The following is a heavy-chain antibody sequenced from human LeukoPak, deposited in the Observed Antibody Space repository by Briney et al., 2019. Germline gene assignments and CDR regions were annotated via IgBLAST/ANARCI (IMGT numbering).Heavy chain of an antibody. CDR3: ARGRGSSWWDYYYYMDV. CDR1: GYTFTSYG. CDR2: ISAYNGNT. J-gene: IGHJ6*03. D-gene: IGHD6-13*01. Sequence: ASVKVSCKASGYTFTSYGISWVRQAPGQGLEWMGWISAYNGNTNYAQKLQGRVTMTTDTSTSTAYMELRSLRSDDTAVYYCARGRGSSWWDYYYYMDVWGKGTTVTISS. V-gene: IGHV1-18*01.